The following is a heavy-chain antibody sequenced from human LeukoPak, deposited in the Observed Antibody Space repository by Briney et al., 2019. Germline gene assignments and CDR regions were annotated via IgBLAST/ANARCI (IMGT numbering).Heavy chain of an antibody. CDR3: ARSNYYDSTSAYFQH. CDR1: GGSISSDTYY. Sequence: KSSQTLSLTCTVSGGSISSDTYYWNWIRQPAGKGLEWIGRIYSSGSTNYNPSLKSRVTVSVDTSKNQFSLKLSSVTAADTAVYYCARSNYYDSTSAYFQHWGQGTLVTVSS. V-gene: IGHV4-61*02. CDR2: IYSSGST. J-gene: IGHJ1*01. D-gene: IGHD3-22*01.